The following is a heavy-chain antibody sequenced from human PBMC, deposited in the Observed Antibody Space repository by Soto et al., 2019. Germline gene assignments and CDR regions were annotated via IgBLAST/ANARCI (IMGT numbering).Heavy chain of an antibody. J-gene: IGHJ4*02. CDR3: ARTKCSGGSCYSWSLDY. Sequence: SETLSLTCTVSGGSITTGGYYWSWIRQLPGKGLEWIGHRYYSESTYYNPSLESRVSISLDTSKNQFSLKLSFVTAADTAMYYCARTKCSGGSCYSWSLDYWGQGTPVTVS. CDR2: RYYSEST. CDR1: GGSITTGGYY. D-gene: IGHD2-15*01. V-gene: IGHV4-31*03.